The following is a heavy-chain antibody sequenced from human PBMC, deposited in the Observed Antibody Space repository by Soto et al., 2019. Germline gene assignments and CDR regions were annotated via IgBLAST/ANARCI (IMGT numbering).Heavy chain of an antibody. D-gene: IGHD2-21*01. CDR3: ARELWRSVWMNYFDY. J-gene: IGHJ4*02. Sequence: EVQLVESGGGLIQPGGSLRLSCVASGFTVGSDYMSWVRQAPGKGLEWVATIYTSGYTSYADSVKGRFTISRDNSKNTLFLQMNSLGAEDTAVYYCARELWRSVWMNYFDYWGQGTLVTVSS. CDR2: IYTSGYT. CDR1: GFTVGSDY. V-gene: IGHV3-53*01.